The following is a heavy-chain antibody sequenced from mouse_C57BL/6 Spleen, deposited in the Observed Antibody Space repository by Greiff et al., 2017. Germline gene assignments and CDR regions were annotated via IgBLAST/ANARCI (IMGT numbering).Heavy chain of an antibody. V-gene: IGHV6-3*01. J-gene: IGHJ2*01. CDR1: GFTFSNYW. D-gene: IGHD4-1*01. CDR3: TGPNWDSLGY. Sequence: EVHLVESGGGLVQPGGSMKLSCVASGFTFSNYWMNWVRQSTEKGLEWVAQIRLKSDNYATHYAESVKGRFTISRDDSKSSVYLQMNNLRAEDTGIYYCTGPNWDSLGYWGQGTTLTVSS. CDR2: IRLKSDNYAT.